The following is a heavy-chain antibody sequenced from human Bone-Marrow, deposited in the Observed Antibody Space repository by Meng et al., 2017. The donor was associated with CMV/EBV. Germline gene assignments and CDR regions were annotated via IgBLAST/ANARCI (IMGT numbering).Heavy chain of an antibody. CDR1: GGSFSGYY. D-gene: IGHD1-1*01. Sequence: SETLSLTCAVYGGSFSGYYWSWIRQPPGKGLEWIGEINHSGSTNYNPSLKSRVTISVDTSKNQFSLKLSPVTAADTAVYYCARTGTTSAETPCDYWGQGTLVTVSS. CDR2: INHSGST. CDR3: ARTGTTSAETPCDY. J-gene: IGHJ4*02. V-gene: IGHV4-34*01.